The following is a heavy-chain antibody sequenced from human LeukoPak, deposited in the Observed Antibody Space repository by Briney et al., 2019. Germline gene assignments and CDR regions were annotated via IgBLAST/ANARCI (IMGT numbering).Heavy chain of an antibody. V-gene: IGHV3-48*04. CDR2: ISSSGSTI. J-gene: IGHJ6*04. D-gene: IGHD3-10*02. Sequence: GGSLRLSCAASRFTFSSYSMNWVRQAPGKGLEWVSSISSSGSTIYYADSVKGRFTISRDNAKNSLYLQMNSLRAEETAVYYCAELGITMIGGVWGKGTTVTISS. CDR3: AELGITMIGGV. CDR1: RFTFSSYS.